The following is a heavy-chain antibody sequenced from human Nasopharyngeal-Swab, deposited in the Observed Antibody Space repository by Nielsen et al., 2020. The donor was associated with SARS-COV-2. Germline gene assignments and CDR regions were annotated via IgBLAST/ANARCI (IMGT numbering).Heavy chain of an antibody. V-gene: IGHV3-11*04. D-gene: IGHD5-12*01. J-gene: IGHJ3*02. CDR1: GFTFSDYY. CDR2: ISTTTATI. Sequence: GGSLRLSCAASGFTFSDYYMAWIRQAPGKGLEWISYISTTTATIYYADSVKGRFTISRDNAKNSLYLQMNSLRAEGTAVYYCAREVPYSGHDDAFDIWGQGTMVTVSA. CDR3: AREVPYSGHDDAFDI.